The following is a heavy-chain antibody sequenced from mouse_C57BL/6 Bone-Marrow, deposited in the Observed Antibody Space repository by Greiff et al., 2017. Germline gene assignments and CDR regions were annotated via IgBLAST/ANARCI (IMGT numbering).Heavy chain of an antibody. J-gene: IGHJ4*01. CDR1: GYAFSSSW. CDR3: ANYDYDGDAMDY. V-gene: IGHV1-82*01. D-gene: IGHD2-4*01. CDR2: IYPGAGDT. Sequence: VQLQQSGPELVKPGASVKISCKASGYAFSSSWMNWVKQRPGKGLEWIGRIYPGAGDTNYNGKFKGKATLTADKSSSTAYMQLSSLTSEDSAVYFCANYDYDGDAMDYWGQGTSVTVSS.